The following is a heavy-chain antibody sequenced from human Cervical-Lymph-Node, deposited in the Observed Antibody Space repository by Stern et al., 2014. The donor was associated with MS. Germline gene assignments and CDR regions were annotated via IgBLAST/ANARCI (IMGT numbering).Heavy chain of an antibody. CDR3: VHTSPRVPGVDY. CDR2: IYWDDDK. V-gene: IGHV2-5*02. J-gene: IGHJ4*02. CDR1: GVSLSTRGVG. Sequence: ESGPTLVKPTQTLTLKCIFSGVSLSTRGVGVGWIRQPPGKALEWLGFIYWDDDKRYSPSLKRRLTITKDTSKNQVVLTMTNMDPVDTATYFCVHTSPRVPGVDYWGQGTLVTVSS. D-gene: IGHD2-8*02.